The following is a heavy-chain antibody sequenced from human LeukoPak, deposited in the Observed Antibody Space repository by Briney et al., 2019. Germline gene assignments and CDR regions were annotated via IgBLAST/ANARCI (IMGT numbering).Heavy chain of an antibody. CDR3: ARQIASAGTAGFDF. V-gene: IGHV4-59*10. CDR1: GGSFSGYY. J-gene: IGHJ4*02. CDR2: IYSTGST. D-gene: IGHD6-13*01. Sequence: PSETLSLTCAVYGGSFSGYYWSWIRQPPGKGLKWIGRIYSTGSTNYNPSLKSRVTMSVDTSKNQFSLRLRSVTAADTAVYYCARQIASAGTAGFDFWGQGALVTVSS.